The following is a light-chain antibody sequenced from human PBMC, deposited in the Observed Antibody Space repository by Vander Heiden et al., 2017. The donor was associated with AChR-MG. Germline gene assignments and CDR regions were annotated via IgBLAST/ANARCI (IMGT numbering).Light chain of an antibody. J-gene: IGLJ3*02. V-gene: IGLV6-57*02. CDR2: EDK. CDR1: GRSVDTSY. Sequence: NFILTKPHPVSESPGTQAIIPCTGSGRSVDTSYVQWYQQRPGRAPTTVIYEDKVRPSGVPARFSGSTDPSSNTAYLLISDLKTEDEAFYYCQSYDGTLLVFGGGTKLTVL. CDR3: QSYDGTLLV.